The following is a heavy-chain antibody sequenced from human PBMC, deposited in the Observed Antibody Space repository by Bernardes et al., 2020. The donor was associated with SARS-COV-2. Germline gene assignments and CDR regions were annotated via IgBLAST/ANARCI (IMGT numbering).Heavy chain of an antibody. CDR3: ARLNYGDYWGWFDP. Sequence: SETLSLTCTVSGGSISSSSYYWGWIRQPPGKGLEWIGSIYYSGSTYYNPSLKSRVTISVDTSKNQFSLKLSSVTAADTAVYYCARLNYGDYWGWFDPWGQGTLVTVSS. CDR1: GGSISSSSYY. CDR2: IYYSGST. V-gene: IGHV4-39*01. D-gene: IGHD4-17*01. J-gene: IGHJ5*02.